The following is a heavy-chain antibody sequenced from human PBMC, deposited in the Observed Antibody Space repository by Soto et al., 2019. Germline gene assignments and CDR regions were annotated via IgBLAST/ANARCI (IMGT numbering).Heavy chain of an antibody. CDR1: GFTFSSYA. CDR3: AREGRDGSSYYFDY. J-gene: IGHJ4*02. D-gene: IGHD2-15*01. CDR2: ISSNGGST. Sequence: EVQLVESGGGLVQPGGSLRLSCAASGFTFSSYAMHWVRQAPGKGLEYVSAISSNGGSTYYGNSVKGRFTISRDNSKNTLYLQMGSLRTEDMAVYYFAREGRDGSSYYFDYWGQGTLVTVSS. V-gene: IGHV3-64*01.